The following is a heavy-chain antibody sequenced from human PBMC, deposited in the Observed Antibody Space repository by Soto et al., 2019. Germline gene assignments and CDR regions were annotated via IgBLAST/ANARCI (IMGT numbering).Heavy chain of an antibody. J-gene: IGHJ5*02. CDR1: GFTVSSKY. CDR3: ARDHVWLEWLLYLGNPFDP. CDR2: IQSGGPT. D-gene: IGHD3-3*01. V-gene: IGHV3-66*01. Sequence: PGGSLRLSCAASGFTVSSKYMSWVRQAPGKGLEWVSLIQSGGPTYYADSVKGRFTISRDTSENTLHLQMDSLRAEDTAVYYCARDHVWLEWLLYLGNPFDPWGQGTRVTGSS.